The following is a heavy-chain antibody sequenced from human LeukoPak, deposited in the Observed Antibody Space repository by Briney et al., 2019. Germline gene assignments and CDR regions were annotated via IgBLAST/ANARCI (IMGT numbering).Heavy chain of an antibody. CDR3: ARMYSNYPADV. Sequence: GASVKVSCKASGYTFSSYGFSWVRQAPGQGLEWMGWINAYNGNTNYAQKPQGRVTMTTDTSTSTAYMELRSLRSDDTAVYYCARMYSNYPADVWGQGTTVTVSS. CDR1: GYTFSSYG. J-gene: IGHJ6*02. CDR2: INAYNGNT. V-gene: IGHV1-18*01. D-gene: IGHD4-11*01.